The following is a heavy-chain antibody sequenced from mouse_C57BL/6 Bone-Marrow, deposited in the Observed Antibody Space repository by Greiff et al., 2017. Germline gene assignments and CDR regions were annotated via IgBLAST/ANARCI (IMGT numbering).Heavy chain of an antibody. Sequence: VQLQQSGAELVRPGTSVKVSCKASGYAFTNYLIEWVKQRPGQGLEWIGVINAGSGGTNYNEKFKGKATLTADKSSSTAYMQLSSLTSEDSAVYFCARFNYGSSYASFAYWGQGTLVTVSA. D-gene: IGHD1-1*01. CDR1: GYAFTNYL. CDR3: ARFNYGSSYASFAY. V-gene: IGHV1-54*01. CDR2: INAGSGGT. J-gene: IGHJ3*01.